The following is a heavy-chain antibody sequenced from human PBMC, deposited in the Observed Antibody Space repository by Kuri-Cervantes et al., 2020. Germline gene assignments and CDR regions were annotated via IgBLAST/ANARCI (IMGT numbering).Heavy chain of an antibody. V-gene: IGHV3-7*01. CDR1: GFTFSSYA. J-gene: IGHJ5*02. D-gene: IGHD3-22*01. CDR2: IKQDGSVK. Sequence: GESLKISCAASGFTFSSYAMHWVRQAPGKGLERVADIKQDGSVKYYVDSVKGRFTISRDNAKNSLYLQMNSLRDEDTAVYYCTRTHDISGYLHASWGQGTLVTVSS. CDR3: TRTHDISGYLHAS.